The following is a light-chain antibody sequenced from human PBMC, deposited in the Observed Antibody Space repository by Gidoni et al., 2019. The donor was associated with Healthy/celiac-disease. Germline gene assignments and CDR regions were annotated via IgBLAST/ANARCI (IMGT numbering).Light chain of an antibody. J-gene: IGLJ3*02. CDR1: SGSVSTSYY. CDR3: VLYMGSGLWV. V-gene: IGLV8-61*01. CDR2: STN. Sequence: QTVVTQEPSFSVSPGGTVTLTCGLSSGSVSTSYYPSWYQQTTGQAPRTLIYSTNTRSSGVPDRFSGSILGNKAALTITGAQADDESDYYCVLYMGSGLWVFGGGTKLTVL.